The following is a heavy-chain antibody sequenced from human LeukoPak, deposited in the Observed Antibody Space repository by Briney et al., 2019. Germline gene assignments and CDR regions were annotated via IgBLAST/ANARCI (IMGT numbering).Heavy chain of an antibody. CDR2: ISYDGSNK. J-gene: IGHJ4*02. V-gene: IGHV3-30*18. CDR3: AKAHRIAAAFFDY. Sequence: WVRQAPGXXXXXXAVISYDGSNKYYADSVKGRFTISRDNSKNTLCLQMNSLRAEDTAVYYCAKAHRIAAAFFDYWGQGTLVTVSS. D-gene: IGHD6-13*01.